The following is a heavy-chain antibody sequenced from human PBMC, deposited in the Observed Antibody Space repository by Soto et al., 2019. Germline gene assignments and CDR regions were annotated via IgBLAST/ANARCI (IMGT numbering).Heavy chain of an antibody. CDR2: IYYSGST. V-gene: IGHV4-31*03. Sequence: QVQLQESGPGLVKPSQTLSLTCTVSGDSISSGGYYWNWIRQHSGKGLEWIGYIYYSGSTYYNPSLKSRLTISVDTSKSHFSLNLSSVTAADTAVYYCARGAITMVRGVDYFDYWGQGTLVTVSS. J-gene: IGHJ4*02. CDR1: GDSISSGGYY. CDR3: ARGAITMVRGVDYFDY. D-gene: IGHD3-10*01.